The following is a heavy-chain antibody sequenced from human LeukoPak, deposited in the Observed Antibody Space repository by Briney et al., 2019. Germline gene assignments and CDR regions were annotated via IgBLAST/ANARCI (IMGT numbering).Heavy chain of an antibody. V-gene: IGHV3-64*01. Sequence: PGGSLRLSCAASGFTFSTYAMHWVRQAPGKGLEYVSGISSNGGSTYYANSVKGRFTISRDNSKNTLYLQMNSLRAEDTAVYYCARSPIYCSGGSCLFDYWGQGTLVTVSS. CDR3: ARSPIYCSGGSCLFDY. CDR2: ISSNGGST. J-gene: IGHJ4*02. CDR1: GFTFSTYA. D-gene: IGHD2-15*01.